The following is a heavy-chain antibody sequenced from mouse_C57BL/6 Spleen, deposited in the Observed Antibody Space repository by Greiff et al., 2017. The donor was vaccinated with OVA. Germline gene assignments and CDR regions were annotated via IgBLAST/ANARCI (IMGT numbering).Heavy chain of an antibody. Sequence: QVQLQQSGPGLVQPSQSLSISCTVSGFSLTSYGVHWVRQSPGKGLEWLGVIWRGGSTDYNAAFISRLSITKDNSKSQVFFKMNSLRAADTAIYYYARGRTGTWYFDVWGTGTTVTVSS. CDR2: IWRGGST. V-gene: IGHV2-2*01. J-gene: IGHJ1*03. CDR3: ARGRTGTWYFDV. CDR1: GFSLTSYG. D-gene: IGHD4-1*01.